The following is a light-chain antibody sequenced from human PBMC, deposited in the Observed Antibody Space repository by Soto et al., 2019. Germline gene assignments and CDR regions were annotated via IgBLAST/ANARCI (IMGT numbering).Light chain of an antibody. CDR2: EVT. V-gene: IGLV2-23*02. Sequence: QSVLTQPAPVSVSPGQSVTISCSGSDIGNYNLVSWYQHLPGRAPKLLIFEVTMRPSGISDRFSGSKSASTASLTISGLQAEDEGDYYCASYAGSRTYVFGSGTKVTVL. CDR1: SDIGNYNL. J-gene: IGLJ1*01. CDR3: ASYAGSRTYV.